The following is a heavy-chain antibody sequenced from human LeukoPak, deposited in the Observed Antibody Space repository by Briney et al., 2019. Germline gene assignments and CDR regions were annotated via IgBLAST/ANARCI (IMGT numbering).Heavy chain of an antibody. CDR1: GFTFSSYA. J-gene: IGHJ6*02. CDR2: SSGSGGST. CDR3: AKAMSPSYYYVMEV. Sequence: GGSLRLSCAASGFTFSSYAMSWVRQAPGKGLEWVSGSSGSGGSTYYADSVKGRFTMSRDNSKNTLYLQMNSPRAEDTAVYYCAKAMSPSYYYVMEVWGQGTTVTVSS. V-gene: IGHV3-23*01.